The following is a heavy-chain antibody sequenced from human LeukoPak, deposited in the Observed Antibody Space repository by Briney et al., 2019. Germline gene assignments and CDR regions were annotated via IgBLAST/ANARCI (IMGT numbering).Heavy chain of an antibody. D-gene: IGHD6-6*01. J-gene: IGHJ4*02. V-gene: IGHV3-21*01. CDR3: AKIAARRRMTSLVDY. Sequence: KPGRSLRLSCAASGFTFSSYSMNWVRQAPGKGLEWVSSISSSSSYIYYADSVKGRFTISRDNAKNSLCLQMNSLRAEDTAVYYCAKIAARRRMTSLVDYWGQGTLVTVSS. CDR1: GFTFSSYS. CDR2: ISSSSSYI.